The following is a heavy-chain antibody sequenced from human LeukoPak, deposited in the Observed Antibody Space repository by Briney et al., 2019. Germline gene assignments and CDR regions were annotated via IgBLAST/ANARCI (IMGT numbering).Heavy chain of an antibody. Sequence: SETLSLTCSVSGGSIGSSDYYWGWVRQPPGKGLEWIGSISYSGSAYYNPSLRSRVTISVDTSENQFSLKLTSVTAADTAVYYCARHLGYGGNSARGYWGQGTLVTVSS. CDR2: ISYSGSA. J-gene: IGHJ4*02. V-gene: IGHV4-39*01. D-gene: IGHD4-23*01. CDR1: GGSIGSSDYY. CDR3: ARHLGYGGNSARGY.